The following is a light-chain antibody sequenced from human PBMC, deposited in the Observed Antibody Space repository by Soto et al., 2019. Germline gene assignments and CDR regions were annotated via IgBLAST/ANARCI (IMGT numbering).Light chain of an antibody. Sequence: DIXMTQSPSSLSASVGDTVTITCRASQAIRNDLGWYQQKPGEAPKRLIYAASYLQDGVPSRFSGSGSGTEFTFTISSLQPEDFGSYYCLQHHSHPYTFGQGTKMEI. CDR2: AAS. CDR1: QAIRND. V-gene: IGKV1-17*01. J-gene: IGKJ2*01. CDR3: LQHHSHPYT.